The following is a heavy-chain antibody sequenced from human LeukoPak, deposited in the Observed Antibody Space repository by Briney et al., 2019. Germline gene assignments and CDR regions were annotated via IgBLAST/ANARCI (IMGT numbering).Heavy chain of an antibody. V-gene: IGHV1-3*01. CDR2: IIAGNGNT. D-gene: IGHD2-21*02. CDR1: GYTFTSYG. CDR3: ARVVVTANSLPDY. Sequence: ASVKVSCKASGYTFTSYGISWVRQAPGQRLEWMGWIIAGNGNTKYSQKFQGRVTITRDTSASTAYMELSSLRSEDTAVYYCARVVVTANSLPDYWGQGTLVTVSS. J-gene: IGHJ4*02.